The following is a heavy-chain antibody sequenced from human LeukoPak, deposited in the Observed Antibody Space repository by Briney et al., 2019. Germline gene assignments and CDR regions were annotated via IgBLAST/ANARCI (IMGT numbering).Heavy chain of an antibody. CDR1: GFTFSSYG. CDR3: ARGGFHLGELSFVPGKFLDY. Sequence: GGSLRLSCAASGFTFSSYGMHWVRQAPGKGLEWVAFIRYDGSNKYYADFVKGRFTVYRDNSKNTLYLQMNSLRAEDTAVYYCARGGFHLGELSFVPGKFLDYWGQGTLLTVSS. J-gene: IGHJ4*02. V-gene: IGHV3-30*02. D-gene: IGHD3-16*02. CDR2: IRYDGSNK.